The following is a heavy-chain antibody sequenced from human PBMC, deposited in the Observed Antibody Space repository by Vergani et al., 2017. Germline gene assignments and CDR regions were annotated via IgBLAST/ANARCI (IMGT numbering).Heavy chain of an antibody. CDR1: GGSISSGGYY. V-gene: IGHV4-31*03. CDR2: IYYSGST. J-gene: IGHJ4*02. D-gene: IGHD3-22*01. Sequence: QVQLQESGPGLVKPSQTLSLPCTVSGGSISSGGYYWSWIRQHPGKGLEWIGYIYYSGSTYYNPSLKSRVTISVDTSKNQFSLKLSSVTAADTAVYYCARSWVYDSSGYRYYFDYWGQGSLVTVSS. CDR3: ARSWVYDSSGYRYYFDY.